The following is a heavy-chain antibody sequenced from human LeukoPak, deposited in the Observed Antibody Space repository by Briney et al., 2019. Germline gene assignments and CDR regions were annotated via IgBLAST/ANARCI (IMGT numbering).Heavy chain of an antibody. J-gene: IGHJ4*02. V-gene: IGHV1-24*01. CDR3: ATADKWEPLDY. CDR2: FVPEDGES. D-gene: IGHD1-26*01. CDR1: GASLSETS. Sequence: ASVKVSCKVSGASLSETSIHWVRQAPGQWLEWMGGFVPEDGESIFAQRFQGRFSMTEDTSTDTAYMELRSLRPEDTAVYYCATADKWEPLDYWGQGTLVTVSS.